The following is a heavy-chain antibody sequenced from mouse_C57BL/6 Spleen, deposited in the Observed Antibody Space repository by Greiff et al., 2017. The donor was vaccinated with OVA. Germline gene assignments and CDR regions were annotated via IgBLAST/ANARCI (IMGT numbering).Heavy chain of an antibody. CDR2: IWCDDDK. CDR3: ARIVTTVHYFDY. Sequence: VTLVESGPGILQPSQTLSLTCSFSGFSLSTFGLGVCWIRQPSGKGLEWLAHIWCDDDKSYNPALKRRLTISKDTSKNQVFLKVANVDTADTATYYCARIVTTVHYFDYWGQGTTLTVSS. V-gene: IGHV8-8*01. D-gene: IGHD2-13*01. CDR1: GFSLSTFGLG. J-gene: IGHJ2*01.